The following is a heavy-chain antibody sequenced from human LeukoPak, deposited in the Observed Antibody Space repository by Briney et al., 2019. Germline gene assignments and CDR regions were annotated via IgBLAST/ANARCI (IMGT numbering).Heavy chain of an antibody. CDR1: GFTFSSYV. V-gene: IGHV3-23*01. J-gene: IGHJ4*02. Sequence: GGSLRLSCAASGFTFSSYVMSWVRQAPGKGLEWVSAITGSGGSTYYADSVKGRFTISRDNSKNTLYVQMNSLRAEDTAVYYCATERNWVFDYWGQGTLVTVSS. CDR3: ATERNWVFDY. D-gene: IGHD7-27*01. CDR2: ITGSGGST.